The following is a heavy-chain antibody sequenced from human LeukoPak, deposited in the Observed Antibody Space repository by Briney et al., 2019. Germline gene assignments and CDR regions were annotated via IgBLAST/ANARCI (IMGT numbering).Heavy chain of an antibody. D-gene: IGHD3-9*01. CDR1: GFTFSSYG. J-gene: IGHJ6*02. CDR3: AKVSQSCLTIYYYYGMDV. V-gene: IGHV3-30*18. Sequence: GGSLRLSCAASGFTFSSYGMHWVRQAPGKGLEWVAVISYDGSNKYYADSVKGRFTISRDNSKNTLYLQMNSLRAEDTAVYYCAKVSQSCLTIYYYYGMDVRGQGTTVTVSS. CDR2: ISYDGSNK.